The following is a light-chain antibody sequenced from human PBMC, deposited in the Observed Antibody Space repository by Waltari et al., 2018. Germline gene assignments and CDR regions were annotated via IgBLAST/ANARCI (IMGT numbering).Light chain of an antibody. CDR1: RSDVGCLNY. J-gene: IGLJ2*01. V-gene: IGLV2-14*03. Sequence: QPALTHPASVSGSPGQPITISCTGTRSDVGCLNYVSWYQQHPGEAPKLLLYDVTQRPSGVSNRFSGSKSANTASLTISGLQAGDEAHYYCSSYSSISTLVFGGGTKLTVL. CDR3: SSYSSISTLV. CDR2: DVT.